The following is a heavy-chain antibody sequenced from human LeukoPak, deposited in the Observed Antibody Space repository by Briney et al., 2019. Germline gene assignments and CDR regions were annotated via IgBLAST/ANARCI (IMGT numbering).Heavy chain of an antibody. CDR3: ARDQNGWDFDY. J-gene: IGHJ4*02. V-gene: IGHV3-21*01. D-gene: IGHD6-19*01. Sequence: GGSLRLSCAASGFTFSSYSMNWVRPAPGKGLEWVSSISSSSSYIYYADSVKGRFTISRDNAKNTLYLQMNSLRAEDTAVYYCARDQNGWDFDYWGQGTLVTVSS. CDR2: ISSSSSYI. CDR1: GFTFSSYS.